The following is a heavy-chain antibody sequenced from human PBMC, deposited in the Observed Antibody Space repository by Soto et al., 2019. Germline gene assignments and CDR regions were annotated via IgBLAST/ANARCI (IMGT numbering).Heavy chain of an antibody. J-gene: IGHJ4*02. V-gene: IGHV4-59*01. CDR2: IYYSGGT. D-gene: IGHD4-17*01. CDR1: GGSISSYY. Sequence: PSETLSLTCTVSGGSISSYYWSWIRQPPGEGLEWIGYIYYSGGTNYNPSLKSRVTISVDTSKNQFSLMLSSVTAADTAVYYCARTMTTLSRYFDLWGQGTLVTVSS. CDR3: ARTMTTLSRYFDL.